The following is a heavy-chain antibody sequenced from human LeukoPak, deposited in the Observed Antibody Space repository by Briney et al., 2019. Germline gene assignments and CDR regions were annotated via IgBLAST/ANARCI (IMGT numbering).Heavy chain of an antibody. CDR3: SRELIDFGQGYDAFDV. D-gene: IGHD4/OR15-4a*01. V-gene: IGHV1-18*01. CDR1: GYLFTNFG. Sequence: ASVKVSCKASGYLFTNFGISWVRQAPGQGLEWMGRISSYTGNTNYAQKVQGRVTMTIDTSTSTAYMELRSLRFDDTAMYYCSRELIDFGQGYDAFDVWGQGTMVTVSS. J-gene: IGHJ3*01. CDR2: ISSYTGNT.